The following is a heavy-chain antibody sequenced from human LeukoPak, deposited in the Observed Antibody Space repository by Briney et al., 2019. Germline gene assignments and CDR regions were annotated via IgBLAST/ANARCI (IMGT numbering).Heavy chain of an antibody. J-gene: IGHJ5*02. CDR2: IIPIFGTA. D-gene: IGHD3-10*01. Sequence: SVKVSCKAFGGTFSSYAISWVRQAPGQGLEWMGGIIPIFGTANYAQKFQGRVTITADESTSTAYMELSSLRSEDTAVYYCAREEGWFGDPNWFDPWGQGTLVTVSS. V-gene: IGHV1-69*13. CDR3: AREEGWFGDPNWFDP. CDR1: GGTFSSYA.